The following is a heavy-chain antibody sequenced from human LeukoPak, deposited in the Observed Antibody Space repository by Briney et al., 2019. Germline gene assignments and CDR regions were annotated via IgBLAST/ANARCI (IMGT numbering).Heavy chain of an antibody. V-gene: IGHV1-2*02. CDR3: ARDEGLKVRGVPLHY. CDR1: GYTFTGYY. CDR2: INPNSGDT. J-gene: IGHJ4*02. Sequence: ASVKVSCKASGYTFTGYYIHWVRQAPGQGLEWMGCINPNSGDTNYAQMFQGRVTMTRDTSISTAYMELSSLRSDDSAVYYCARDEGLKVRGVPLHYWGQGTLVTVSS. D-gene: IGHD3-10*01.